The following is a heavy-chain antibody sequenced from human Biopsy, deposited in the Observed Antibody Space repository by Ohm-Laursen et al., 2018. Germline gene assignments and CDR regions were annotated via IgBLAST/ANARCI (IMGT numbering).Heavy chain of an antibody. CDR2: ISYDGSGE. CDR1: GFTFTSYA. D-gene: IGHD4-11*01. J-gene: IGHJ2*01. CDR3: ARDGKRWDYSTYFSWHFDL. Sequence: SLRLSCTASGFTFTSYAMHWDRQAPGKGLEWVAVISYDGSGEYYADSLQGRFIISRDNPKNTVDLQMNSLRAEDTAVYFCARDGKRWDYSTYFSWHFDLWGRGTLVTVS. V-gene: IGHV3-30*03.